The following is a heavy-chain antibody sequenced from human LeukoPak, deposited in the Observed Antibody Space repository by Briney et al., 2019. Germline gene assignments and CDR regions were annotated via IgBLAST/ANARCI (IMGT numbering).Heavy chain of an antibody. CDR3: ARSSGHTYGTYYYYYSIDV. CDR1: GGSISSYY. J-gene: IGHJ6*03. CDR2: IYYSGST. D-gene: IGHD5-18*01. V-gene: IGHV4-59*01. Sequence: SETLSLTCTVSGGSISSYYWSWIRQPPGKGLEWIGYIYYSGSTNYNPSLKSRVTISVDTSKNQFSLKLNSVTAADTGVYYCARSSGHTYGTYYYYYSIDVWGKGTSVTVSS.